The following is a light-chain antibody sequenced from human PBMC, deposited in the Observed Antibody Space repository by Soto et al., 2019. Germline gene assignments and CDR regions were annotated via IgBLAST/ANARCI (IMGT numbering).Light chain of an antibody. CDR1: QSITNY. J-gene: IGKJ2*01. V-gene: IGKV1-39*01. CDR3: QQSDSFPYT. CDR2: AAS. Sequence: DIQMTQSPSSLSVSLGDRVTITCRASQSITNYLNWYQQKPGKAPKLLVYAASSLQSGVPSRFSGNGSGTDFILTISSLQPEDFAGYYCQQSDSFPYTFAQGTKLEIK.